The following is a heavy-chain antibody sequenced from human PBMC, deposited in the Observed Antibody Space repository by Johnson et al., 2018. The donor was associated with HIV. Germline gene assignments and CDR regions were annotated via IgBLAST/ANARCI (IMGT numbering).Heavy chain of an antibody. D-gene: IGHD6-6*01. CDR2: IAYDGSNK. J-gene: IGHJ3*02. Sequence: QVQLVESGGGVVQPGRSLRLSCAASGFTFSMSSMNWVRQAPGKGLEWVAIIAYDGSNKYYADSVKGRFTISRDNSKNTLYLQMNSLRAEDTAVYYCAREATGSSYAFDIWGQGTMVTVSS. V-gene: IGHV3-30-3*01. CDR3: AREATGSSYAFDI. CDR1: GFTFSMSS.